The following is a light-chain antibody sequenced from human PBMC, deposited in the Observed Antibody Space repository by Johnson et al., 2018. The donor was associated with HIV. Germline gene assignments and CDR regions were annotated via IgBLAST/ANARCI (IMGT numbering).Light chain of an antibody. V-gene: IGLV1-51*02. CDR1: SSSIGNNY. Sequence: QSVLTQPPSVSAAPGQKVTISCSGSSSSIGNNYVSWYQLLPGTAPRLLIYKDDKRPSGIPDRFSGSKSGTSATLGITGLQTGDEADYYCGTWDSSLSAPYVFGTGTKITVL. CDR2: KDD. J-gene: IGLJ1*01. CDR3: GTWDSSLSAPYV.